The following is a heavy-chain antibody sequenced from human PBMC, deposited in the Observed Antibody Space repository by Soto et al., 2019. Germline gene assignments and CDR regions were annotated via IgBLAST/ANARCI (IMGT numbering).Heavy chain of an antibody. CDR2: IKSKTDGGTT. CDR3: TTDGTVVVVPAAISYYYGMAV. D-gene: IGHD2-2*01. CDR1: GFTFSNAW. J-gene: IGHJ6*02. V-gene: IGHV3-15*01. Sequence: PGGSLRLSCAASGFTFSNAWMSWVRQAPGKGLEWVGRIKSKTDGGTTDYAAPVKGRFTISRDDSKNTLYLQMNSLKTEDTAVYYCTTDGTVVVVPAAISYYYGMAVWGQGTTVTVSS.